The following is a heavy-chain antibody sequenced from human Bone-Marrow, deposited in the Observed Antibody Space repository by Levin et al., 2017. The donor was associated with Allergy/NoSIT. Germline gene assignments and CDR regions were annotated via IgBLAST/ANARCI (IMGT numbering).Heavy chain of an antibody. J-gene: IGHJ4*02. Sequence: ASVKVSCAASGFTFSTYWMHWVRQAPGKGLVWVSRISRDGTNTTYADSVKGRFTISRDNAKNTLYLQMNSLRVEDTAVYYCARPMVRGIPGHWGQGTLVTVAS. CDR1: GFTFSTYW. CDR3: ARPMVRGIPGH. D-gene: IGHD3-10*01. CDR2: ISRDGTNT. V-gene: IGHV3-74*01.